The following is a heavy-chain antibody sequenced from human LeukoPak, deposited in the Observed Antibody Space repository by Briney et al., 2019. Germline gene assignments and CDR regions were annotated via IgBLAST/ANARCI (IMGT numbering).Heavy chain of an antibody. CDR2: MNPNSGNT. J-gene: IGHJ5*02. Sequence: ASVKVSCKASGYTFTSYDINWVRQATGQGLEWMGWMNPNSGNTGYAQKFQGRVTMTRNTSISTAYMELSSLRSEDTAVYYCARGKTSITTNWFDPWGQGTLVTVSS. V-gene: IGHV1-8*01. CDR3: ARGKTSITTNWFDP. D-gene: IGHD3-3*01. CDR1: GYTFTSYD.